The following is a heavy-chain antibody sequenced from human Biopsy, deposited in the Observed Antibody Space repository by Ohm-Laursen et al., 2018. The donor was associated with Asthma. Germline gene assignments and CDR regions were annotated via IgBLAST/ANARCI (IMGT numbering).Heavy chain of an antibody. J-gene: IGHJ4*02. D-gene: IGHD2-15*01. CDR1: GVSIRSYY. CDR3: AGFCSGGNCPDH. Sequence: GTLSLTWAASGVSIRSYYWTWIRQPPGKGLEWIGNIHYSGSTYSNPSLKSRVTISVDTSKKRISLRLSSVIAADTAVYYCAGFCSGGNCPDHWGQGTLVTVSS. CDR2: IHYSGST. V-gene: IGHV4-59*01.